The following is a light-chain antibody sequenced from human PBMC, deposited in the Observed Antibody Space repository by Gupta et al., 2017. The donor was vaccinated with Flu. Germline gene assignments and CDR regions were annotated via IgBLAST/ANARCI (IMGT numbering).Light chain of an antibody. CDR1: QSVSSH. J-gene: IGKJ5*01. Sequence: EIVLTQSPATLSLSPGERATLSCRASQSVSSHLAWYQQKPGQAPRLLIYDASNRATGIPARFSGSGYGTDFTLTISSREPEDFAVYFCQQRANWPPVTFGQGTRLDFK. V-gene: IGKV3-11*01. CDR2: DAS. CDR3: QQRANWPPVT.